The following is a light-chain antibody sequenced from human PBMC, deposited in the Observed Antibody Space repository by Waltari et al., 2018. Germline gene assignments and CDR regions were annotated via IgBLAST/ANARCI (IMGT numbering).Light chain of an antibody. CDR1: QDISSR. CDR2: DTS. V-gene: IGKV1-12*01. Sequence: DIQMTQSPSSVSASVGDIVTVTCRASQDISSRLAWYQQQPGKAPRLLIYDTSTLQSGVPSRFSGSGSGTDFTLTISSLQPEDSATYSCQQGGSFPFTFGPGTKVNI. CDR3: QQGGSFPFT. J-gene: IGKJ3*01.